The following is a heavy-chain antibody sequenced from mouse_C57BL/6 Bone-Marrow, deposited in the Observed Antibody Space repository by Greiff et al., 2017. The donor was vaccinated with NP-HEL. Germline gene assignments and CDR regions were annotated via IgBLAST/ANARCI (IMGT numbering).Heavy chain of an antibody. CDR2: IYPRSGNT. J-gene: IGHJ2*01. CDR3: ARRDGYY. D-gene: IGHD2-3*01. CDR1: GYTFTSYG. V-gene: IGHV1-81*01. Sequence: QVQLKESGAELARPGASVKLSCKASGYTFTSYGISWVKQRTGQGLEWIGEIYPRSGNTYYNEKFKGKATLTADKSSSTAYMELRSLTSEDSAVYFCARRDGYYLGQGTTLTVSS.